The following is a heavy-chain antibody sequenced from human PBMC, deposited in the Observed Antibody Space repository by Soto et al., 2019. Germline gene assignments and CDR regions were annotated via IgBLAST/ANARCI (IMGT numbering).Heavy chain of an antibody. J-gene: IGHJ4*02. D-gene: IGHD5-12*01. CDR2: IDPKSGGT. Sequence: QLVQSGAEVKKPGASVKVSCKTSGPTFIAYYIHWVRQAPGQGLEWMGWIDPKSGGTTYEQKYRGRVTITRDASINTAYVELNRLSSDGTAVYFCAGVCVDVPEWGQGTLLTVSS. CDR3: AGVCVDVPE. V-gene: IGHV1-2*02. CDR1: GPTFIAYY.